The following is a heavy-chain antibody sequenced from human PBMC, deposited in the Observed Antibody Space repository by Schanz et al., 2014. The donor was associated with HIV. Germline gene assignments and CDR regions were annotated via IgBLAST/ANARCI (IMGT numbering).Heavy chain of an antibody. Sequence: QVQLVESGGGVVQPGRSLRLSCAGSGFSFDTFGIHWVRQAPGKGLEWLAVISYDGRNKYYEDSVKGRFTISRDNSKNTVYLQMKSLRADDTAVYYCAKGWRGYSISFWVDYWGQGSLVTVSS. D-gene: IGHD6-6*01. CDR2: ISYDGRNK. V-gene: IGHV3-30*18. CDR1: GFSFDTFG. CDR3: AKGWRGYSISFWVDY. J-gene: IGHJ4*02.